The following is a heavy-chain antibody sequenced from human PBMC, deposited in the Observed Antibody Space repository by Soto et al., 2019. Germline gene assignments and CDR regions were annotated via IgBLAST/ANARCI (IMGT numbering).Heavy chain of an antibody. V-gene: IGHV3-21*01. J-gene: IGHJ4*02. Sequence: EVQLVESGGGLVKTGGSLRLSCAASGFTFSGHTINWVRQAPGKGLEWVSSVSSSSSYIYYADSVKGRFTVSRDNAEKSLYLPMNSLRAEDTAMYYCARCMGFDGSGYAFFDSWGQGTLVTVSS. D-gene: IGHD3-10*01. CDR3: ARCMGFDGSGYAFFDS. CDR2: VSSSSSYI. CDR1: GFTFSGHT.